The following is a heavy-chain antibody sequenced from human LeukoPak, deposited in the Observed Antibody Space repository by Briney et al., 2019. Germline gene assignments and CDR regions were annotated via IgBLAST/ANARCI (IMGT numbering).Heavy chain of an antibody. V-gene: IGHV4-59*01. Sequence: SETLSLTCTVSGGSISSYYWSWIRQPPGKGLEWIGYIYYSGSTNYNPSLKSRVTISVDTSKNQFSLKLSSVTAADTAVYYCARRLSSSWYDDAFDIWGQGTMVTVSS. J-gene: IGHJ3*02. D-gene: IGHD6-13*01. CDR2: IYYSGST. CDR3: ARRLSSSWYDDAFDI. CDR1: GGSISSYY.